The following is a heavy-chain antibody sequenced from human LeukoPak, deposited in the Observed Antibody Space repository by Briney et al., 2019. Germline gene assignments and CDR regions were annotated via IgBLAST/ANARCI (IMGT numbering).Heavy chain of an antibody. V-gene: IGHV3-21*01. CDR2: ISTSSIYI. CDR1: GFTFSSSS. D-gene: IGHD6-13*01. J-gene: IGHJ4*02. CDR3: ARHLAAAGKGGYYFDY. Sequence: PGGSLRLSCAASGFTFSSSSMNWVRQAPGKGLEWVSSISTSSIYIYYADSVKGRFTISGDNAKNSLYLQMNSLRAEDTAVYYCARHLAAAGKGGYYFDYWGQGTLVTVSS.